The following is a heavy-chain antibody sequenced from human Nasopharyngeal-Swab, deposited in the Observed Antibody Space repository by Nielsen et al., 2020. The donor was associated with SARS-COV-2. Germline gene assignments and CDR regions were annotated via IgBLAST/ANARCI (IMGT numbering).Heavy chain of an antibody. Sequence: WIRQPPGKGLEWVSSITADGSATYYADSVKGRFTISRDSSKSTLNLQMSRLRAEDTALYYCTKDWEGANYYYYGMDVWGQGTTVTVSS. J-gene: IGHJ6*02. D-gene: IGHD1-26*01. CDR2: ITADGSAT. CDR3: TKDWEGANYYYYGMDV. V-gene: IGHV3-23*01.